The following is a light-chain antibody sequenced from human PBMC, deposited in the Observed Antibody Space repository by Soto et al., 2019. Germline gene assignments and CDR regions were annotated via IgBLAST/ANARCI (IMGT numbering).Light chain of an antibody. Sequence: ESVLTQASGTLSSSPGERAILSCRASQSVSSSYLAWYQQKPGQAPRLLIYGASSRATGIPDRFSGSGSGTDFTLTISRLEPEDFAVYYCQQYGSSPATFGGGTKVDI. CDR2: GAS. V-gene: IGKV3-20*01. J-gene: IGKJ4*01. CDR1: QSVSSSY. CDR3: QQYGSSPAT.